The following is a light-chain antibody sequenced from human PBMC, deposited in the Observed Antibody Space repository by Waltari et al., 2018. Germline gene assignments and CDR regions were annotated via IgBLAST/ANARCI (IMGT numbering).Light chain of an antibody. CDR2: EGS. Sequence: QSALTQPASVSGSPGQSITISCTGTSSDVGSNNLVSWYQQHPGKAPKLMIYEGSKRPSGVSNRFSGSKSGNTASLPTSGLQAEDEADYYCCSYAGSSTYVFGTGTKVTVL. CDR1: SSDVGSNNL. CDR3: CSYAGSSTYV. V-gene: IGLV2-23*01. J-gene: IGLJ1*01.